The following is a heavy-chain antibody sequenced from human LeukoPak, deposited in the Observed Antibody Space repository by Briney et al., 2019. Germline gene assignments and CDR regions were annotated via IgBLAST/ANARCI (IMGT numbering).Heavy chain of an antibody. Sequence: GASVKVSCKASGYTFTSYGISWVRQAPGQGLEWMGWISAYNGSTNYAQNFQGRVTMTTDTSTSTAYMELRSLRSDDTAVYYCATGPYYDLSGYWGQGTLVTVSS. D-gene: IGHD3-22*01. V-gene: IGHV1-18*01. CDR3: ATGPYYDLSGY. CDR2: ISAYNGST. CDR1: GYTFTSYG. J-gene: IGHJ4*02.